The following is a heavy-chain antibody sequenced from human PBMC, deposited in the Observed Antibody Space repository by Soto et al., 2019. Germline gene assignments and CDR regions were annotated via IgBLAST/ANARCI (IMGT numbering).Heavy chain of an antibody. CDR3: ARAREGYSTLHYYYGMDV. Sequence: ASVKVSCKASGGTFSSYAISWVRQAPGQGLEWMGGIIPIFGTANYAQKFQGRVTITADESTSTAYMELSSLRSEDTAVYYCARAREGYSTLHYYYGMDVWGQGTTVTVSS. CDR1: GGTFSSYA. CDR2: IIPIFGTA. J-gene: IGHJ6*02. D-gene: IGHD6-13*01. V-gene: IGHV1-69*13.